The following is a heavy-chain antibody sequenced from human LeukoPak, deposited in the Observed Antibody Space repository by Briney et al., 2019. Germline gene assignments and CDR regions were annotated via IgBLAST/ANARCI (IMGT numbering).Heavy chain of an antibody. Sequence: GASVKVSCKAPGYTFTGYYMHWVRQAPGQGLEWMGWINPNSGGTNYAQKFQGRVTMTRDTSISTAYMELSRLRSDDTAVYYCARVTAYYYGSGSYTYWGQGTLVTVSS. V-gene: IGHV1-2*02. CDR2: INPNSGGT. J-gene: IGHJ4*02. CDR1: GYTFTGYY. D-gene: IGHD3-10*01. CDR3: ARVTAYYYGSGSYTY.